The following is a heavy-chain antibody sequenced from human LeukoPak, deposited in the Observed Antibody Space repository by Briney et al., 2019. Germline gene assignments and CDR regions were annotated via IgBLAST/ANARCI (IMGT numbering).Heavy chain of an antibody. D-gene: IGHD3-22*01. J-gene: IGHJ4*02. CDR2: ISWNSGSI. Sequence: GGSLRLSCAASGFTFDDYAMHWVRQAPGKGLEWVSGISWNSGSIGYADSVKGRFTISRDNAKNSLYLQMNSLRAEDTALYYCAKDIYYDSSGYYFDYWGQGTLVTVSS. CDR1: GFTFDDYA. CDR3: AKDIYYDSSGYYFDY. V-gene: IGHV3-9*01.